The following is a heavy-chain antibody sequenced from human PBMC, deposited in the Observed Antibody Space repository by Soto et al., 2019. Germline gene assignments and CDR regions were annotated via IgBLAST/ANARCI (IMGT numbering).Heavy chain of an antibody. CDR3: AKATATSGGAFEI. CDR2: ILVGGST. CDR1: GFICSSYD. D-gene: IGHD1-1*01. V-gene: IGHV3-23*01. Sequence: GGSLRLSCAVSGFICSSYDMSWVRQAPGKGLEWVSTILVGGSTHYEDSVKGRFTISRDTSKDTVYLQMNSLTAGDTAFYYCAKATATSGGAFEIYGQGTMVTVSS. J-gene: IGHJ3*02.